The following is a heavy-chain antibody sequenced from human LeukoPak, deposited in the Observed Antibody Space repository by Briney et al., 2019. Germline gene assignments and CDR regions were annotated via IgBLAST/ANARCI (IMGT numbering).Heavy chain of an antibody. Sequence: ASVKVSCKVSGYTLTELSMHWVRQAPGKGLEWMGGFDPEDGETIYAQKFQGRVTMTVDTSTDTAYMELSSLRSEDTAVYYCATGTAMVTWLDYWGQGTLVTVSS. CDR1: GYTLTELS. D-gene: IGHD5-18*01. CDR2: FDPEDGET. V-gene: IGHV1-24*01. J-gene: IGHJ4*02. CDR3: ATGTAMVTWLDY.